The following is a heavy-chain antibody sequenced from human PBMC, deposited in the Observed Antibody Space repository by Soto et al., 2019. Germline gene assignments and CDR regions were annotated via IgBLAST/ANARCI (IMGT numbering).Heavy chain of an antibody. J-gene: IGHJ6*03. CDR3: AGCVDIVATCYYMDV. CDR2: INAGNGNT. CDR1: GYTFTSYA. V-gene: IGHV1-3*01. D-gene: IGHD5-12*01. Sequence: QVQLVQSGAAVKKPGASVKVSCKASGYTFTSYAMHWVRQAPGQRLEWMGWINAGNGNTKYSQKFQGRVTITRDTSASTAYMELSSLRSEDTAVYYCAGCVDIVATCYYMDVWGKGTTVTVSS.